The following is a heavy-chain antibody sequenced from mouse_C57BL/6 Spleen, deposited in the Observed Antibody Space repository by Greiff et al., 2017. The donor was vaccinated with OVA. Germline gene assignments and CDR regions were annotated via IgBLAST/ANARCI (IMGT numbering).Heavy chain of an antibody. D-gene: IGHD1-1*01. CDR1: GFSLTSYA. J-gene: IGHJ3*01. CDR2: IWTGGGT. Sequence: VQVVESGPGLVAPSQSLSITCTVSGFSLTSYAISWVRQPPGKGLEWLGVIWTGGGTHYNSALKSRLSIRKDNSKSQVFLKMNSLQTDDTARYYCASITTVVAPWFAYWGQGTLVTVSA. CDR3: ASITTVVAPWFAY. V-gene: IGHV2-9-1*01.